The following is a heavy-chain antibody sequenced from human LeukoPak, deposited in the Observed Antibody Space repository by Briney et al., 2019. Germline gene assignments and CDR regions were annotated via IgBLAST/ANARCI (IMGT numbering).Heavy chain of an antibody. CDR1: GGTFSSYA. CDR3: ARASGSYSNFDY. CDR2: IVPIFGTA. Sequence: GASVKVSCKASGGTFSSYAISWVRQAPGQGLEWMGGIVPIFGTANYAQKFQGRVTITADESTSTAYMELSSLRSEDTAVYYCARASGSYSNFDYWGQGTLVTVSS. V-gene: IGHV1-69*01. D-gene: IGHD1-26*01. J-gene: IGHJ4*02.